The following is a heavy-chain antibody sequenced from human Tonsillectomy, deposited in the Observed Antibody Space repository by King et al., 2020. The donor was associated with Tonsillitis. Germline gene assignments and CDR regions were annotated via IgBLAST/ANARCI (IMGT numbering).Heavy chain of an antibody. CDR2: IYYIGST. Sequence: VQLQESGPGLVKPSETLSLTCTVSGGSISPYYWSWIRQPPGKGLEWIGYIYYIGSTNYNPSLKSRVTISIDTSKNQFSLKLSSVSAAETAVYYWAGYDVGASMGGGFDYWGQGTLVTVSS. V-gene: IGHV4-59*01. D-gene: IGHD1-26*01. J-gene: IGHJ4*02. CDR1: GGSISPYY. CDR3: AGYDVGASMGGGFDY.